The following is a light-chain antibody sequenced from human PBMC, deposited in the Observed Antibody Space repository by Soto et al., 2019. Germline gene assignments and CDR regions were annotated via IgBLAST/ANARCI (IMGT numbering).Light chain of an antibody. V-gene: IGLV2-23*01. CDR2: EGS. CDR1: RSDVGSYNL. J-gene: IGLJ2*01. Sequence: QSALTQPASVSGSPGQSITISFTGTRSDVGSYNLVSWYQQHPGKAPKLMIYEGSKRPSGVSNRFSGSKSGNTASLTISGLQAEDEADYYCCSYAGSDVVFGGGTKLTVL. CDR3: CSYAGSDVV.